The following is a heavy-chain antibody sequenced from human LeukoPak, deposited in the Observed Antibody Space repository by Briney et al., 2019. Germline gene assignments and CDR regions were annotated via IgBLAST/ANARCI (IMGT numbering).Heavy chain of an antibody. CDR3: AIAPRWELPTSFDY. D-gene: IGHD1-26*01. Sequence: GASVKVSCKASGYTFTGYYMHWVGQAPGQGLEWMGWINPNSGGTNYAQKFQGRVTMTRDTSISTAYMELSRLRSDDTAVYYCAIAPRWELPTSFDYWGQGTLVTVSS. J-gene: IGHJ4*02. CDR2: INPNSGGT. CDR1: GYTFTGYY. V-gene: IGHV1-2*02.